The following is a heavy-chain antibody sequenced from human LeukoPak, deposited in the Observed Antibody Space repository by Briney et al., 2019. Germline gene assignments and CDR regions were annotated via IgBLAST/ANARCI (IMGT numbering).Heavy chain of an antibody. Sequence: PGGSLRLSCAASGFSFNNFAMSWVRQAPGKGLEWVSAISPGSTRTYYAASVKGRFTISRDNSKNTLYLQMNSLRAEDTAVYYCARAHPGDYSDFQFDYWGQGTLVTVSS. CDR3: ARAHPGDYSDFQFDY. V-gene: IGHV3-23*01. J-gene: IGHJ4*02. CDR2: ISPGSTRT. D-gene: IGHD4-11*01. CDR1: GFSFNNFA.